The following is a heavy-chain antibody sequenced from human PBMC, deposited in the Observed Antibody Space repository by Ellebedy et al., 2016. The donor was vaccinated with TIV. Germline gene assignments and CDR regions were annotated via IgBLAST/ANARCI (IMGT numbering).Heavy chain of an antibody. CDR3: AKRQAYGDYEYAFDI. D-gene: IGHD4-17*01. CDR1: SGSIISTNW. V-gene: IGHV4-4*02. J-gene: IGHJ3*02. CDR2: IYHSGST. Sequence: MPSETLSLTCAVSSGSIISTNWWSWVRQPPGKGLEWIGDIYHSGSTNYNPSLKSRVTISVDKSKNQFSLKLSSLTAADTAVYYCAKRQAYGDYEYAFDIWGQGTMVTVSS.